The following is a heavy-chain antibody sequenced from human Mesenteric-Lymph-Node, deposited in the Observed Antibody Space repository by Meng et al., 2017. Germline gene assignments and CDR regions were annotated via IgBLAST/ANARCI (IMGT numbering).Heavy chain of an antibody. J-gene: IGHJ4*02. V-gene: IGHV1-18*01. CDR1: GYTSTSYG. CDR3: ARGPSYCSSTSCYLDY. D-gene: IGHD2-2*01. CDR2: ISTYNGNT. Sequence: ASVKVSCKASGYTSTSYGLSWVRQAPGQGLEWMGWISTYNGNTNYAQTRQGRVTMTTDTSTNTAYMDLRSLRSDDTAVYYCARGPSYCSSTSCYLDYWGQGTLVTVSS.